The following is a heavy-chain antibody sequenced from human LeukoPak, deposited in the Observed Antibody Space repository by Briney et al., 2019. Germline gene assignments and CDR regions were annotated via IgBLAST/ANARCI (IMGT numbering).Heavy chain of an antibody. CDR3: AKTGPSGSYSGGYYYYGMDV. Sequence: GGSLRLSCAASGFTFSSYAMHWVRQAPGKGLEWVAVISYDGSNKYYADSVKGRFTISRDNSKNTLYLQMNSLRAEDTAVYYCAKTGPSGSYSGGYYYYGMDVWGQGTTVTVSS. J-gene: IGHJ6*02. CDR1: GFTFSSYA. D-gene: IGHD1-26*01. CDR2: ISYDGSNK. V-gene: IGHV3-30-3*02.